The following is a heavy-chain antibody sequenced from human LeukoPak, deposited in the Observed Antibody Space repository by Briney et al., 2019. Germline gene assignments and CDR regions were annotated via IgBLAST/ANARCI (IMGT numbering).Heavy chain of an antibody. J-gene: IGHJ5*02. CDR3: ARGIVVVVAASGFDP. D-gene: IGHD2-15*01. CDR1: GYTFTGYY. Sequence: ASVKVSCKASGYTFTGYYMHSVRQAPGQGLEWMGWINPNSGGTNYAQKFQGRVTMTRDTSISTAYMELSRLRSDDTAVYYCARGIVVVVAASGFDPWGQGTLVTVSS. V-gene: IGHV1-2*02. CDR2: INPNSGGT.